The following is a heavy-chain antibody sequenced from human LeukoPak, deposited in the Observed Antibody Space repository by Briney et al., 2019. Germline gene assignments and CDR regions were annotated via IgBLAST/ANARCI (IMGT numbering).Heavy chain of an antibody. V-gene: IGHV4-38-2*01. J-gene: IGHJ4*02. CDR2: IYHSGST. CDR1: GYSISSGYY. D-gene: IGHD6-19*01. Sequence: SETLSLTCAVSGYSISSGYYWGWIRQPPGKGLEWIGSIYHSGSTYYNPSLKSRVTISVDTSKNQFSLKLSSVTAADTAVYYCAGGGSGWYFYWGQGTLVTVSS. CDR3: AGGGSGWYFY.